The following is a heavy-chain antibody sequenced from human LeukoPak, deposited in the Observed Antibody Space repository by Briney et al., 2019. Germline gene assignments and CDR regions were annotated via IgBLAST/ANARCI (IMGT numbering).Heavy chain of an antibody. CDR2: IKQDESQS. J-gene: IGHJ4*02. CDR3: ARSYNSRSLFES. D-gene: IGHD3-10*01. Sequence: PGGSVRLSRAASGFTFSNYWMNWVRQSPGKGLQGVANIKQDESQSKYVASLKRPFTIPRHNANKSVSLQMNSLRNEDTAVYYCARSYNSRSLFESWGQGTLVPVSS. V-gene: IGHV3-7*01. CDR1: GFTFSNYW.